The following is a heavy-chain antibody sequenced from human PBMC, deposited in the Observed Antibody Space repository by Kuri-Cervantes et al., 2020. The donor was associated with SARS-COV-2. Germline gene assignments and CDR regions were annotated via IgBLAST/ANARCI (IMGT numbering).Heavy chain of an antibody. J-gene: IGHJ5*02. CDR3: ARSFGYSSSGYVVQQVVGWFDP. CDR2: ISGSGGIT. Sequence: GESLKISCAASGFTFSSYAMSWVRQAPGKGLEWVSAISGSGGITYYAASVKGRFTISRDNAKNSLHLQMNSLRDEDTAVYYVARSFGYSSSGYVVQQVVGWFDPWGQGTLVTVSS. V-gene: IGHV3-23*01. CDR1: GFTFSSYA. D-gene: IGHD6-13*01.